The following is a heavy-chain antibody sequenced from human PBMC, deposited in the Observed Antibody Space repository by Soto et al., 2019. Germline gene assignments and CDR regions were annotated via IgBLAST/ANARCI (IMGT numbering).Heavy chain of an antibody. Sequence: EVQLVESGGGLVQPGGSLRLSCAASGFTLSSYWMHWVRQAPGKGLVWVSRISREGSSTAYADSVKGRFTISRDNAKNKLNLQMNSLRAEDTAVYYCTRGQAGPYGMDVWGQGTTVTVSS. CDR1: GFTLSSYW. CDR2: ISREGSST. CDR3: TRGQAGPYGMDV. J-gene: IGHJ6*02. V-gene: IGHV3-74*01.